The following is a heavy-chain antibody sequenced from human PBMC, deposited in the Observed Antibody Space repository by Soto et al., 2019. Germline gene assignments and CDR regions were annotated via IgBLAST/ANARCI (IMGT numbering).Heavy chain of an antibody. D-gene: IGHD1-26*01. CDR3: ARTHSGSYYSVFNY. J-gene: IGHJ4*02. V-gene: IGHV4-38-2*01. CDR1: NFSISSGYY. CDR2: IYRSGTT. Sequence: KTSETLSLTCVVSNFSISSGYYWGWVRQSPGKGLEWIASIYRSGTTSYKPSLKSRVTISVDPSKNQFSLMLTAVTAADTAVYYCARTHSGSYYSVFNYWGRGSQVTVSS.